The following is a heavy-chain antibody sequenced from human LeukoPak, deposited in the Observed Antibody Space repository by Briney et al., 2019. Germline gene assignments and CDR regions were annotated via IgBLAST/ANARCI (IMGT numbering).Heavy chain of an antibody. V-gene: IGHV3-7*01. D-gene: IGHD3-22*01. CDR2: IKEDGSEK. CDR3: ARDSSGYQ. J-gene: IGHJ4*02. Sequence: PGGSLRLSCAASGFTFSTYWMSWVRQAPGKGLEWVANIKEDGSEKYYGDPVKGRFTISRDNAKNSLYLEMNSLRVEDTAVYYCARDSSGYQWGQGTLVTVSS. CDR1: GFTFSTYW.